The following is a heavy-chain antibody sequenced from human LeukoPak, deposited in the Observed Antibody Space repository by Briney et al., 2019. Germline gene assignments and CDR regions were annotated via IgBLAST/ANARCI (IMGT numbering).Heavy chain of an antibody. CDR2: ITWDGGST. V-gene: IGHV3-43*01. CDR1: GFTFDDYT. J-gene: IGHJ6*02. CDR3: AKDIAMVRGIIFGMDV. Sequence: RGSLRLSCATSGFTFDDYTMHWVRHIPGKTLEWVSLITWDGGSTYYADSVKGRFTISRDNSKNSLYLQMNSLRTEDTALYYCAKDIAMVRGIIFGMDVWGQGTTVTVS. D-gene: IGHD3-10*01.